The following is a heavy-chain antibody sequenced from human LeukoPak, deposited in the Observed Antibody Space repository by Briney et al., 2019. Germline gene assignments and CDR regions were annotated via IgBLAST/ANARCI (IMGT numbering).Heavy chain of an antibody. D-gene: IGHD3-22*01. Sequence: PSETLSLTCTVSGGSISSYYWSWIRQPAGKGLEWIGRIYTSGSTNYNPSLKSRVTMSVDTSKNQFSLKLSSVTAADTAVYYCARRVPPYGYYDSSGYPVEAFDIWGQGTMVTVSS. CDR2: IYTSGST. V-gene: IGHV4-4*07. CDR1: GGSISSYY. CDR3: ARRVPPYGYYDSSGYPVEAFDI. J-gene: IGHJ3*02.